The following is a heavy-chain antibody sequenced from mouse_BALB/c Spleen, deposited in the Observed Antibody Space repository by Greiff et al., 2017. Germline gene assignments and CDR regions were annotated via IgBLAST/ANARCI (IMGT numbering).Heavy chain of an antibody. Sequence: EVQVVESGGGLVQPGGSRKLSCAASGFTFSSFGMHWVRQAPEKGLEWVAYISSGSSTIYYADTVKGRFTISRDNPKNTLFLQMTSLRSEDTAMYYCARVITTVVARLDYAMDYWGQGTSVTVSS. D-gene: IGHD1-1*01. J-gene: IGHJ4*01. CDR2: ISSGSSTI. CDR3: ARVITTVVARLDYAMDY. CDR1: GFTFSSFG. V-gene: IGHV5-17*02.